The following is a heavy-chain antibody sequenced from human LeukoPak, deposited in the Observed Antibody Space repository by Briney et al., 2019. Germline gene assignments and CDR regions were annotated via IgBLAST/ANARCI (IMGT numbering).Heavy chain of an antibody. D-gene: IGHD6-19*01. CDR2: INPNSGGT. Sequence: GASVKVSCKASGYTFTGYYMHWVRHAPGQGLEWMGWINPNSGGTNYAQKFQGRVTMTRDTSISTAYMELSRLRSDDTAVYYCASGPKGYSSGWNFDYWGQGTLVTVSS. V-gene: IGHV1-2*02. CDR1: GYTFTGYY. CDR3: ASGPKGYSSGWNFDY. J-gene: IGHJ4*02.